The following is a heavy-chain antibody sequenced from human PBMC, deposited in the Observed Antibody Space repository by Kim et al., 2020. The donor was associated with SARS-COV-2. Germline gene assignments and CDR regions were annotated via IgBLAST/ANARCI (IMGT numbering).Heavy chain of an antibody. V-gene: IGHV3-30*01. Sequence: ADSVKGRCSISRDNSKNIWYVQLNSLRPEDTAVYFCARSLSGGYHTPCDIWGQGTMVTVSS. J-gene: IGHJ3*02. CDR3: ARSLSGGYHTPCDI. D-gene: IGHD1-26*01.